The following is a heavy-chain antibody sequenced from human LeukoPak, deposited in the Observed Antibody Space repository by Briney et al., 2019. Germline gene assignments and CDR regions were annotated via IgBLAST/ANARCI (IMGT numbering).Heavy chain of an antibody. Sequence: SETLSLTCTVSGVSISSYYWMWIRQPAGEGREWIGRIYSSGNTNYNPSLESRVTMSIDTSKSQFSLQLSSVTAADTAVYYCARERGNLRGDAFDIWGQGTMVTVSS. CDR3: ARERGNLRGDAFDI. CDR1: GVSISSYY. V-gene: IGHV4-4*07. D-gene: IGHD1-26*01. CDR2: IYSSGNT. J-gene: IGHJ3*02.